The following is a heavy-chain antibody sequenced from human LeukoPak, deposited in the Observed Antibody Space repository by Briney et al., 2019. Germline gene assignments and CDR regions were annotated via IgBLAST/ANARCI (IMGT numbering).Heavy chain of an antibody. D-gene: IGHD3-10*01. CDR3: AKDLGYYYGSGSYLDY. V-gene: IGHV3-23*01. CDR1: GVTFSSYA. CDR2: ISGSGGST. J-gene: IGHJ4*02. Sequence: GGSLRLSCAASGVTFSSYAMSWVRQAPGKGLEWVSAISGSGGSTYYADSVKGRFTISRDNSKNTLYLQMNSLRAEDTAVYYCAKDLGYYYGSGSYLDYWGQGTLVTVSS.